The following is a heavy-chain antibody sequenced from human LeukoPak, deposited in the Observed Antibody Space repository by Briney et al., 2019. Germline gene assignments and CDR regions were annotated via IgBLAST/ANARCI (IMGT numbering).Heavy chain of an antibody. CDR2: IYSDGTT. CDR1: GASTTSYY. D-gene: IGHD3-22*01. J-gene: IGHJ4*02. CDR3: ARDTRSYDTSGYYYFDY. V-gene: IGHV4-59*01. Sequence: SETLSLTCSVSGASTTSYYWNWIRQAPGKGLEWIGYIYSDGTTSYSPSLRSRVTISIDTSRNQFSLKLSSVTAADAAVYYCARDTRSYDTSGYYYFDYRGQGALVTVSS.